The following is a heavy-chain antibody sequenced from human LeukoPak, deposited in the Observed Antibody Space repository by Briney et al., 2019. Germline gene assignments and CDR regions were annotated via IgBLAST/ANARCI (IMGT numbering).Heavy chain of an antibody. CDR2: IYSGGST. J-gene: IGHJ6*02. CDR1: GFTVSSNY. V-gene: IGHV3-66*01. CDR3: ARDGHYYYGMDV. Sequence: GGSLRLSCAASGFTVSSNYMSWVRQGTGKGLEWVSVIYSGGSTYYADSVKGRFTISRDNSKNTLYLQMNSLRAEDTAVYYCARDGHYYYGMDVWGQGTTVTVSS.